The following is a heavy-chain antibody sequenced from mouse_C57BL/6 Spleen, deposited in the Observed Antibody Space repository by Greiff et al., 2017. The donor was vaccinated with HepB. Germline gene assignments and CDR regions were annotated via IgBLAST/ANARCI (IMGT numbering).Heavy chain of an antibody. V-gene: IGHV1-55*01. CDR1: GYTFTSYW. CDR3: ARSDYYGSSYGAWFAY. CDR2: IYPGSGST. Sequence: VQLQQPGAELVKPGASVKMSCKASGYTFTSYWITWVKQRPGQGLEWIGDIYPGSGSTNYNEKFKSKATLTVDTSSSTAYMQLSSLTSEDSAVYYCARSDYYGSSYGAWFAYWGQGTLVTVSA. J-gene: IGHJ3*01. D-gene: IGHD1-1*01.